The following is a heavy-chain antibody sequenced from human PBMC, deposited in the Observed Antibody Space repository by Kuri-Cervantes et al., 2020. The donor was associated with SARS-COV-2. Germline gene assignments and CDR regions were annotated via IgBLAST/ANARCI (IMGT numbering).Heavy chain of an antibody. V-gene: IGHV1-18*04. D-gene: IGHD6-6*01. CDR1: GYTLTSYG. CDR2: ISAYNGNT. J-gene: IGHJ6*03. Sequence: ASVKVSCKASGYTLTSYGISWVRQAPGQGLEWMGWISAYNGNTNYAQKLQGRVTMTTDTSTSTAYMELRSLRSDDTAVYYCARGHSSSPGYYYHYYMDVWGKGTTVTVSS. CDR3: ARGHSSSPGYYYHYYMDV.